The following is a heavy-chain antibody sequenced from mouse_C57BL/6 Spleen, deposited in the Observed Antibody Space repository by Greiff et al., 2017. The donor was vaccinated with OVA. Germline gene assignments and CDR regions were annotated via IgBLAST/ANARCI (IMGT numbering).Heavy chain of an antibody. CDR3: ARNGYSGYFDV. J-gene: IGHJ1*03. Sequence: QVQLQQPGAELVRPGSSVKLSCKASGYTFTSYWMHWVKQRPIQGLEWIGNIDPSDSETHYNQKFKDKATLTVDKSSSTAYMQLSSLTSEDSAVYYCARNGYSGYFDVWGTGTTVTVSS. CDR2: IDPSDSET. D-gene: IGHD1-2*01. V-gene: IGHV1-52*01. CDR1: GYTFTSYW.